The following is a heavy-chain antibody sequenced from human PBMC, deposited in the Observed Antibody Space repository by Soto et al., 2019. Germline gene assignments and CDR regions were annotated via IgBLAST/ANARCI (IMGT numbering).Heavy chain of an antibody. V-gene: IGHV3-23*01. CDR1: GFIFISYV. J-gene: IGHJ4*02. D-gene: IGHD1-26*01. Sequence: PGWSLRLACASSGFIFISYVMSWVRQAPGKGLEWVSAISGSGDGTFYAGSVMGRFTISRDNNKKTLYLQMNSLRAEDTAVYYCAKDRAYSIVGTNTAALDYWGQGTLVTVSS. CDR3: AKDRAYSIVGTNTAALDY. CDR2: ISGSGDGT.